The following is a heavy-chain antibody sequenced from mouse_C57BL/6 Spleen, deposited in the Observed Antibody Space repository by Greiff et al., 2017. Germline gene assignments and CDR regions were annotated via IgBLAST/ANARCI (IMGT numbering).Heavy chain of an antibody. CDR2: IDPSDSYT. J-gene: IGHJ4*01. CDR3: ARSMAYYSCMDY. D-gene: IGHD2-12*01. Sequence: QVQLQQPGAELVKPGASVKLSCKASGYTFTSYWMQWVKQRPGQGLEWIGEIDPSDSYTNYNQKFKGKATLTVDTSSSTAYMQLSSLTSEDSAVYYCARSMAYYSCMDYWGQGTSVTVSS. CDR1: GYTFTSYW. V-gene: IGHV1-50*01.